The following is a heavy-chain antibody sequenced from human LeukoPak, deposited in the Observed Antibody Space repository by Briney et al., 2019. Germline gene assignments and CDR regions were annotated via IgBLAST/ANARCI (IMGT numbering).Heavy chain of an antibody. J-gene: IGHJ4*02. CDR2: IYYSGST. Sequence: SETLSLTCTVSGGSSGDSIRGYYWSWIRQPPGEGLKWIGYIYYSGSTEYYPSLKSRVTISVDTSKNQFSLKLTSVTAADTAVYYCARGRPGRDGYNYFDYWGQGTLVTVSS. CDR1: GGSSGDSIRGYY. V-gene: IGHV4-61*08. CDR3: ARGRPGRDGYNYFDY. D-gene: IGHD5-24*01.